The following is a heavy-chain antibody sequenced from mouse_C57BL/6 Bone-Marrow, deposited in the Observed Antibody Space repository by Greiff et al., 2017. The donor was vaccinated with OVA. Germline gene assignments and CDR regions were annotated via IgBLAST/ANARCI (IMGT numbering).Heavy chain of an antibody. V-gene: IGHV14-2*01. J-gene: IGHJ3*01. Sequence: VQLQQPGAELVKPGASVKLSCTASGFNIKDYYMHWVKQRTEQGLEWIGRIDPEDGETKYAPKFQGKATITADTSSNTAYLQRSSLTSEDTAVYYCARDYGSSPAWFADWGQGTLVTVSA. CDR2: IDPEDGET. CDR1: GFNIKDYY. D-gene: IGHD1-1*01. CDR3: ARDYGSSPAWFAD.